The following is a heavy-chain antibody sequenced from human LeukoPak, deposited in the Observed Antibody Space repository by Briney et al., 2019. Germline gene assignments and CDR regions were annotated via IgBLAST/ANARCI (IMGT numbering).Heavy chain of an antibody. CDR3: ARDVGMAAPDTRDY. Sequence: GGSLRLSCAASGFTFSSYEMNWVRQAPGKGLEWVSYISSSGSTIYYADSVKGRFTISRDNAKNSLYLQMNSLRAEDTAVYYCARDVGMAAPDTRDYWGQGTLVTVSS. J-gene: IGHJ4*02. CDR1: GFTFSSYE. CDR2: ISSSGSTI. V-gene: IGHV3-48*03. D-gene: IGHD5-24*01.